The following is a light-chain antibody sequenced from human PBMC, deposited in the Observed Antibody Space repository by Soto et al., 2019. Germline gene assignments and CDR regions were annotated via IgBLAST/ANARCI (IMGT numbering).Light chain of an antibody. J-gene: IGKJ5*01. CDR1: QSISSW. V-gene: IGKV1-5*01. CDR2: AAS. CDR3: QQYNTYAT. Sequence: DIQMTQSPSTLSASVGDRVTITCRASQSISSWLAWYQQKPGKAPKLLMYAASTLQSGVPSRFSGSGSGTDFTLTISSLQPEDFATYYCQQYNTYATFGQGTRLEIK.